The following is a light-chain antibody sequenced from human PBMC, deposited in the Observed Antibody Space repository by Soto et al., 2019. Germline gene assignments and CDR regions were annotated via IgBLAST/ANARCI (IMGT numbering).Light chain of an antibody. Sequence: QSVLTQPPSVSAAPGQKVAISCSGSSSNIGNNYVSWYQQLPGTAPKLLLYDNDKRPSGIPDRFSGSKSDTSGTLDITGLQTGDEADYYCGTWDSSLGAVVFGGGTQLTVL. V-gene: IGLV1-51*01. CDR2: DND. CDR3: GTWDSSLGAVV. J-gene: IGLJ7*01. CDR1: SSNIGNNY.